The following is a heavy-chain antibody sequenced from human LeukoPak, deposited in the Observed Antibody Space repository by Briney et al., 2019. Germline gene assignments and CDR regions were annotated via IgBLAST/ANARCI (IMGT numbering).Heavy chain of an antibody. Sequence: GGSLRLSCAASGFTFSSYAMSWVRQAPGKGLEWVSGTSGSGGTTYYADSVKGRFTISRDNSKNTLYLQMNSLRAEDTAVYYCAKEFLEWLPTPFDYWGQGTLVTVSS. J-gene: IGHJ4*02. CDR1: GFTFSSYA. D-gene: IGHD3-3*01. CDR3: AKEFLEWLPTPFDY. CDR2: TSGSGGTT. V-gene: IGHV3-23*01.